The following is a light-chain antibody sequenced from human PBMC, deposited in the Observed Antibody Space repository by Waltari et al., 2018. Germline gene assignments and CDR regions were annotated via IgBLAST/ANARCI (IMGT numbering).Light chain of an antibody. Sequence: QSVLTQPPSASGTPGQRVTIPCSGSSSNIGSNTVNWYQHLPGTAPKLLIYSNNQRPSGVPDRFSGSKSGTSASLAISGLQSKDEAEYYCATWDDRLDGPLFGGGTKLTVV. V-gene: IGLV1-44*01. J-gene: IGLJ3*02. CDR3: ATWDDRLDGPL. CDR2: SNN. CDR1: SSNIGSNT.